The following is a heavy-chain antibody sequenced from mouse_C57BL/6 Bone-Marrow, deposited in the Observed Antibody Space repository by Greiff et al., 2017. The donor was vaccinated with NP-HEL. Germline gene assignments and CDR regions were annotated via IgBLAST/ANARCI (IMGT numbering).Heavy chain of an antibody. D-gene: IGHD2-5*01. V-gene: IGHV1-58*01. J-gene: IGHJ3*01. CDR2: IYIGNGYT. CDR1: GYTFTSYG. CDR3: ARGSNYGGAWFAY. Sequence: VHVKQSGAELVRPGSSVKMSCKTSGYTFTSYGINWVKQRPGQGLEWIGYIYIGNGYTEYNEKFKGKATLTSDTSSSTAYMQLSSLTSEDSAIYFCARGSNYGGAWFAYWGQGTLVTVSA.